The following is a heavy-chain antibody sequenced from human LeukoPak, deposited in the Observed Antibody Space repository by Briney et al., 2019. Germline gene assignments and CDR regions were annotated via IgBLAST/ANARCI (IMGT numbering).Heavy chain of an antibody. Sequence: SQTLSLTCAISGDSVSSNSVTWNWIRQSPSRGLEWLGGTYYRSTWYDDYAVSVRGRITVNPDTSKNQFSLHLNSVTPEDTAVYYCARRLTQYDCFDPWGQGILVTVSS. CDR1: GDSVSSNSVT. CDR2: TYYRSTWYD. D-gene: IGHD2-2*01. J-gene: IGHJ5*02. V-gene: IGHV6-1*01. CDR3: ARRLTQYDCFDP.